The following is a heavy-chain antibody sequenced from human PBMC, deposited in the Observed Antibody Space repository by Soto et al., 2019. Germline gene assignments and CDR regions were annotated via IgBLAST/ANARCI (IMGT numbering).Heavy chain of an antibody. D-gene: IGHD3-22*01. J-gene: IGHJ3*02. CDR3: ARVFFRLFAFDI. CDR2: ISAYNGNT. CDR1: GYTFTTYG. V-gene: IGHV1-18*01. Sequence: QVKLVQSGGEVKKPGASVKVSCTASGYTFTTYGISWVRQAPGQGLEWMGWISAYNGNTSYAQKLQGRVTMTKYTPTSTAYMELRSLRSDDTALYFCARVFFRLFAFDIWGQGIMVTVSS.